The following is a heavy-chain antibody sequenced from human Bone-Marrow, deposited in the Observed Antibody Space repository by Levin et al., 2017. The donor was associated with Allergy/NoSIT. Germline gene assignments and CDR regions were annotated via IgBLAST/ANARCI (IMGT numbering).Heavy chain of an antibody. CDR3: ARTFTVSSSWYFDY. D-gene: IGHD6-13*01. CDR1: SLTTTRMC. CDR2: IDWDADK. J-gene: IGHJ4*02. V-gene: IGHV2-70*01. Sequence: SLTTTRMCVSWIRQPPGKALEWLALIDWDADKYYSTSLKTRLTISKDTSKNQVVLTMTKMDPVDTATYYCARTFTVSSSWYFDYWGQGTLVTVSS.